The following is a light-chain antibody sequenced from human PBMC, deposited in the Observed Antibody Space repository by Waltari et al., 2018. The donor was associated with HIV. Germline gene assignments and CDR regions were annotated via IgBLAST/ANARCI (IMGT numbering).Light chain of an antibody. Sequence: SYELTQPPSVSVSPGQTASITCSGDKLGNKYVCWYQQKPGQSPVLVIYQDRERPSGVPERCSGSNSGNTATLTISESQAMDEADYYCQAWDTSAEVFGGGTKLTIL. CDR3: QAWDTSAEV. CDR1: KLGNKY. CDR2: QDR. J-gene: IGLJ2*01. V-gene: IGLV3-1*01.